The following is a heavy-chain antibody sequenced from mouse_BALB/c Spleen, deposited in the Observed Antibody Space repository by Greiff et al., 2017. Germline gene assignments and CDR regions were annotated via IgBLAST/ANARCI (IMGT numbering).Heavy chain of an antibody. D-gene: IGHD2-1*01. Sequence: QVQLKQSGPELVKPGASVRISCKASGYTFTSYYIHWVKQRPGQGLEWIGWIYPGNVNTKYNEKFKGKATLTADKSSSTAYMQLSSLTSEDSAVYFCARRDGNYVLFAYWGQGTLVTVSA. CDR1: GYTFTSYY. J-gene: IGHJ3*01. CDR2: IYPGNVNT. CDR3: ARRDGNYVLFAY. V-gene: IGHV1S56*01.